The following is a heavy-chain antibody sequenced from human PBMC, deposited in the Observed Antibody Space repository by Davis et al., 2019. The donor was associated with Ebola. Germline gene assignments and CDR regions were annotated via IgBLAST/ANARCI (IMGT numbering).Heavy chain of an antibody. CDR1: GFTFSSYA. V-gene: IGHV3-23*01. J-gene: IGHJ1*01. D-gene: IGHD1-26*01. CDR2: ISGSGGST. Sequence: GESLKISCAASGFTFSSYAMTWVRQAPGKGLEWVSAISGSGGSTYYADSVKGRFTISRDNSKNTLYLQMNSLRAEDTAIYYCAKGSRYGSGSYYQHWGQGTLVTVSS. CDR3: AKGSRYGSGSYYQH.